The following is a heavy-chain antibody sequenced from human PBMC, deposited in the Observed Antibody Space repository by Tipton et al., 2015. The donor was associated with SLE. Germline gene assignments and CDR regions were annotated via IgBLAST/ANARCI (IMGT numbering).Heavy chain of an antibody. V-gene: IGHV4-59*01. CDR1: GGSFSGYF. D-gene: IGHD5-12*01. Sequence: TLSLTCAVYGGSFSGYFWSWIRQLPGKGLEWLGYISYGNTKYNPSLKSRVTISIDTSKNQFSLKLSSVTAADTAVYYCARGGIGGYDSFDYWGQGTLVTVSS. J-gene: IGHJ4*02. CDR3: ARGGIGGYDSFDY. CDR2: ISYGNT.